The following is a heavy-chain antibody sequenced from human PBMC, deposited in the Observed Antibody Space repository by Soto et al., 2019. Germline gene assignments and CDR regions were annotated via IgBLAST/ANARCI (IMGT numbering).Heavy chain of an antibody. V-gene: IGHV4-61*08. CDR1: GASVSSDGGY. CDR2: IYYSGST. J-gene: IGHJ4*02. CDR3: ARGRGWFGGESDY. D-gene: IGHD3-10*01. Sequence: PSETLSLTCTVSGASVSSDGGYWSWIRQPPGKGLEWIGYIYYSGSTNYNPSLKSRVTISLDTSKNQFSLKLTSVTAADTAVYFCARGRGWFGGESDYWGQGTVVTVSS.